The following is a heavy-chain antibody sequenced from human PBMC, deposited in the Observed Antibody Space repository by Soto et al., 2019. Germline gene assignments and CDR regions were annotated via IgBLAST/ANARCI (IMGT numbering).Heavy chain of an antibody. J-gene: IGHJ5*02. V-gene: IGHV4-4*02. Sequence: QVQLQESGPGLVKPSETLSLTCAVSGDSITSTNWWHWVRQSPGKGLEWIGELLHDGSVTYNPSLKGRGTISGDRSKNPFSLNLSSVTAAGTAVYSCGRVSQYCSKTSCYLYPWGHGILVTVSS. CDR3: GRVSQYCSKTSCYLYP. CDR1: GDSITSTNW. D-gene: IGHD6-13*01. CDR2: LLHDGSV.